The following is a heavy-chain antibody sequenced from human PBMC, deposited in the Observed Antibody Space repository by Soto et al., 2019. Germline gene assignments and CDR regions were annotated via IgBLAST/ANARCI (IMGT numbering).Heavy chain of an antibody. J-gene: IGHJ4*02. CDR2: NNPSGGST. V-gene: IGHV1-46*01. D-gene: IGHD6-19*01. CDR1: GYTFTSYY. CDR3: ARDPTYSSGWSPYYFDY. Sequence: ASVKVSCKASGYTFTSYYMHWVRQAPGQGLEWMGINNPSGGSTSYAQKFQGRVTTTRDTSTSTVYMELSSLRSEDTAVYYCARDPTYSSGWSPYYFDYWGQGTLVTVSS.